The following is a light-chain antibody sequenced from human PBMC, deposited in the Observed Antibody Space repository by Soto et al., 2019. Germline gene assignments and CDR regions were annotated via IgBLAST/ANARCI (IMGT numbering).Light chain of an antibody. J-gene: IGLJ3*02. CDR1: SSNIGAGSD. CDR3: QSYDSSLSGWV. Sequence: QSVLTQPASVSGAPGQRVTISCTGSSSNIGAGSDVHWYQQLPGTAPKLLIYGNSNRPSGVPDRFSGSKSGTSASLAITGLQAEDEADYYCQSYDSSLSGWVFGGGTKVTVL. CDR2: GNS. V-gene: IGLV1-40*01.